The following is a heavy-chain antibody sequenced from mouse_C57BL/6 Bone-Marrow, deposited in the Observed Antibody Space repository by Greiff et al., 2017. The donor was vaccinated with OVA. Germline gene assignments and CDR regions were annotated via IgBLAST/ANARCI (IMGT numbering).Heavy chain of an antibody. Sequence: EVKLEESGPGLVKPSQSLSLTCSVPGYSITSGYYWNWIRQFPGNKLEWMGYISYDGSNNYNPSLKNRISITRDTSKNQFFLKLNSVTTEDTATYYCARDRNFDVWGTGTTVTVSS. J-gene: IGHJ1*03. CDR3: ARDRNFDV. V-gene: IGHV3-6*01. CDR2: ISYDGSN. CDR1: GYSITSGYY.